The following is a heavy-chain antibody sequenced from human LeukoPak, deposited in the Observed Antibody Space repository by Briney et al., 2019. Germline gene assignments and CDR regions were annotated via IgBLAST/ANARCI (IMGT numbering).Heavy chain of an antibody. V-gene: IGHV5-51*01. CDR2: IYPGDSDT. J-gene: IGHJ5*02. Sequence: GESLKISCKGSGYSFTSYWIGWVRQMPGKGLEWMGIIYPGDSDTRYSPSFQGQVIISADKSISTAYLQWSSLKASDTAMYYCASATMVRGAYNWFDPWGQGTLVTVSS. CDR1: GYSFTSYW. D-gene: IGHD3-10*01. CDR3: ASATMVRGAYNWFDP.